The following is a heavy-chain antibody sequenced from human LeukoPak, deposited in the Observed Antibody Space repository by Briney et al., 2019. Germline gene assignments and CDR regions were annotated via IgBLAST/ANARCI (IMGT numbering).Heavy chain of an antibody. Sequence: ASVKVSCKASGYTFTSYGISWVRQAPGQGLEWMGWISGYNGNTHYAQKLQGRVTMTTDTSANTAYMELRSLISDDTAVYYCAKDRSSGWYAGAYYYYYYYMDVWGKGTTVTVSS. V-gene: IGHV1-18*01. D-gene: IGHD6-19*01. CDR3: AKDRSSGWYAGAYYYYYYYMDV. CDR1: GYTFTSYG. J-gene: IGHJ6*03. CDR2: ISGYNGNT.